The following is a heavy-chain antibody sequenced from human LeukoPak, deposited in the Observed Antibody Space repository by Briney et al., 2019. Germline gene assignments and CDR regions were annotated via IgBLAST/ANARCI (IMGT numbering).Heavy chain of an antibody. CDR2: INHSGST. J-gene: IGHJ3*02. Sequence: SETLSLTCAVYGGSFSGYCWSWIRQPPGKGLEWIGEINHSGSTNYNPSLKSRVTISVDTSKNQFSLKLSSVTAADTAVYYCARLRPRSPPYYYDSSGYYRDAFDIWGQGTMVTVSS. CDR3: ARLRPRSPPYYYDSSGYYRDAFDI. D-gene: IGHD3-22*01. V-gene: IGHV4-34*01. CDR1: GGSFSGYC.